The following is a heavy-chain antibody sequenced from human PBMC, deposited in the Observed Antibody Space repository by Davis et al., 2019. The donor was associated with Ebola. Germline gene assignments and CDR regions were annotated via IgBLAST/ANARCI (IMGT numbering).Heavy chain of an antibody. Sequence: MPSETLSLTCTVSGASTRSYYWSWIRQRPGKGLEWIGYSHYTGYSNHNPSLKSRVTISVDTSKRQFYLRLSSVTAADTAVYYCARSGLSFGVVKYHYGMDVWGKGTTVTVSS. D-gene: IGHD3-3*01. V-gene: IGHV4-59*01. CDR2: SHYTGYS. J-gene: IGHJ6*04. CDR1: GASTRSYY. CDR3: ARSGLSFGVVKYHYGMDV.